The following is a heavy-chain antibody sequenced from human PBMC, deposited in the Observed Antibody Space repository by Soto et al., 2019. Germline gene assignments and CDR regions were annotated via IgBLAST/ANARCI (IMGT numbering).Heavy chain of an antibody. Sequence: VSVKVSCKASGYTFTSYGISWVRQAPGQGLEWMGWISAYNGNTNYAQKLQGRVTMTTDTSTSTAYMELRSLRSDDTAVYYCARDKVDVLVPAAIFPGDYYYYYAMDVWGQGTTVTVSS. D-gene: IGHD2-2*01. J-gene: IGHJ6*02. CDR3: ARDKVDVLVPAAIFPGDYYYYYAMDV. V-gene: IGHV1-18*01. CDR2: ISAYNGNT. CDR1: GYTFTSYG.